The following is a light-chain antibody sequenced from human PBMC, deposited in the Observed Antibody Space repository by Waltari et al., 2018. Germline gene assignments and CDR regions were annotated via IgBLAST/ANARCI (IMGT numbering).Light chain of an antibody. J-gene: IGLJ3*02. V-gene: IGLV1-47*01. CDR2: RDD. CDR3: ASWDDSLSGWV. Sequence: QSVLTQPPSASGTPGQRVTISCSGSTSNIGRNSVFWYQQFPGTAPRGFIYRDDQRPSGVPDRVSGSKSGTSASLAISGLRSEDEADYYCASWDDSLSGWVFGGGTKLSVL. CDR1: TSNIGRNS.